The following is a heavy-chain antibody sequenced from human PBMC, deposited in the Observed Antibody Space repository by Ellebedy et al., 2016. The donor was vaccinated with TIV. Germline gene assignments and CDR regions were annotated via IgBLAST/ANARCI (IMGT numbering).Heavy chain of an antibody. CDR3: ARHYCSSTSCYYVYYFDY. D-gene: IGHD2-2*01. J-gene: IGHJ4*02. CDR1: GGSISSYY. Sequence: SETLSLXCTVSGGSISSYYWSWIRQPPGKGLEWIGYIYYSGSTNYNPSLKSRVTMSVDTSKNQFSLKLSSVTAADTAVYYCARHYCSSTSCYYVYYFDYWGQGTLVTVSS. V-gene: IGHV4-59*13. CDR2: IYYSGST.